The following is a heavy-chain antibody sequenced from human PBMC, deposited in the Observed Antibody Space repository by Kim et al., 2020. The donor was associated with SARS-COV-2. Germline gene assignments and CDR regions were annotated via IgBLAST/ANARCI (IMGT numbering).Heavy chain of an antibody. CDR3: ATDAGYSSGWYIGETNWFDP. Sequence: ASVKVSCKVSGYTLTELSMHWVRQAPGKGLEWMGGFDPEDGETIYAQKFQGRVTMTEDTSTDTAYMELSSLRSEDTAVYYCATDAGYSSGWYIGETNWFDPWGQGTLVTVSS. V-gene: IGHV1-24*01. CDR1: GYTLTELS. CDR2: FDPEDGET. J-gene: IGHJ5*02. D-gene: IGHD6-19*01.